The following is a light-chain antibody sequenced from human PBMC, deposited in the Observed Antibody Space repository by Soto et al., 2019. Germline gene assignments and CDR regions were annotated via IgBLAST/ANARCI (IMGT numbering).Light chain of an antibody. CDR1: QSDLYSSNNKNS. CDR2: WAS. J-gene: IGKJ2*01. V-gene: IGKV4-1*01. Sequence: DIVMTQSPDSLAVSLGERATINCKSSQSDLYSSNNKNSLAWYQQKPGQPPKLLIYWASTRESGVPDRFSGSGSGTDITLTISSLQAEDVAVYYCQQYYTIPYTFGQGTKLEIK. CDR3: QQYYTIPYT.